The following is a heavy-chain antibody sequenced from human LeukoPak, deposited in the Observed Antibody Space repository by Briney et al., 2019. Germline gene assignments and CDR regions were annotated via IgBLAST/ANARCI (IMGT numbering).Heavy chain of an antibody. D-gene: IGHD3-10*01. V-gene: IGHV3-23*01. CDR3: AKAQRGSGAFDI. Sequence: PGGSLRLSCTTSKFNFNSYGMTWVRQAPGRGLEWVSSISGSGGSTYYADSVKGRFTISRDNSKNTLYLQMNSLRAEDTAVYYCAKAQRGSGAFDIWGQGTMVTVSS. J-gene: IGHJ3*02. CDR1: KFNFNSYG. CDR2: ISGSGGST.